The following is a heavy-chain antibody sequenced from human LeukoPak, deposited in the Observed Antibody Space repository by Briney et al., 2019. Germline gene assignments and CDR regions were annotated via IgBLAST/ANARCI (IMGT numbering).Heavy chain of an antibody. V-gene: IGHV3-48*04. CDR2: ISFSVNTK. Sequence: GGSLRLSCAASGFTFSSYAMNWVRQAPGKGLEWVSYISFSVNTKYYGDSVKGRFTISRDNAKNSLYLHMDSLRAEDTAVYYCARGAYSSGWAYFDHWGQGTLVTVSS. CDR1: GFTFSSYA. J-gene: IGHJ4*02. CDR3: ARGAYSSGWAYFDH. D-gene: IGHD6-19*01.